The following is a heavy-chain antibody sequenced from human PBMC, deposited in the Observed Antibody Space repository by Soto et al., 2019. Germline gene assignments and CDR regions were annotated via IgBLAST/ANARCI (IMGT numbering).Heavy chain of an antibody. J-gene: IGHJ4*02. D-gene: IGHD2-8*01. Sequence: PGGSLRLSCAASGFTFSSYWMSWVRQAPGKGLEWVAVISYDGSNKYYADSVKGRFTISRDNSKNTLYLQMNSLRAEDTAVYYCARDSADTYCTNGVCYDFDYWGQGTLVSVSS. V-gene: IGHV3-30-3*01. CDR3: ARDSADTYCTNGVCYDFDY. CDR2: ISYDGSNK. CDR1: GFTFSSYW.